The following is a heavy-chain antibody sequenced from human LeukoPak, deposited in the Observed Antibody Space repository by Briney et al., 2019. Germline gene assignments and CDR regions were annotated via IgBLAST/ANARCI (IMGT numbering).Heavy chain of an antibody. CDR1: GFTFSSYS. D-gene: IGHD2-2*01. V-gene: IGHV3-21*01. J-gene: IGHJ4*02. CDR3: AGGLDIVVVPADY. Sequence: GGSLRLSCAASGFTFSSYSMNWVRQAPGKGLEWVSSISSSSSYIYYADSVKGRFTISRDNAKNSLYLQMNSLRAEDTAVYYCAGGLDIVVVPADYWGQGTLVTVSS. CDR2: ISSSSSYI.